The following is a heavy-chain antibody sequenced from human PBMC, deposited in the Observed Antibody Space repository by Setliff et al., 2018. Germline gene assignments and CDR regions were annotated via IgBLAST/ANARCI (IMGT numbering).Heavy chain of an antibody. CDR2: INAGNGDT. Sequence: ASVKVSCKASGYTFTSYGISWVRQAPGQRLEWMGWINAGNGDTQLSQDFQGRLTITTDTSASTAYMELSSLRSEDMAVYFCARGPTYNYGIWDYWGQGTLVTVSS. J-gene: IGHJ4*02. V-gene: IGHV1-3*03. CDR3: ARGPTYNYGIWDY. CDR1: GYTFTSYG. D-gene: IGHD5-18*01.